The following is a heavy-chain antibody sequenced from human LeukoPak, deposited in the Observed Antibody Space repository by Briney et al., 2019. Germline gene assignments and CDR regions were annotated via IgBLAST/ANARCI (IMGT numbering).Heavy chain of an antibody. D-gene: IGHD2-2*01. V-gene: IGHV4-39*07. CDR1: GGSISSSSYY. CDR2: INHSEST. CDR3: ATVHLNRSIPRESYYFDY. Sequence: SETLSLTCTVSGGSISSSSYYWRWIRQPPGKGLEWIGEINHSESTNYNPSLKSRVTISVDTSKNQFSLKLSSVTAADTAVYYCATVHLNRSIPRESYYFDYWGEGTLVTVSS. J-gene: IGHJ4*02.